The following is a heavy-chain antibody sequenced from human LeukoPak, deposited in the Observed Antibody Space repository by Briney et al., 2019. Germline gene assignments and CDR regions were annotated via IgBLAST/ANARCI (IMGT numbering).Heavy chain of an antibody. CDR1: GGSIRSYY. D-gene: IGHD2-2*01. Sequence: KPSETLSLTCTVSGGSIRSYYWSWIRQPPGKGLEWIGYIYYSGSTKYNPSLKSRVTISVDTSKSQFSLKLISVTAADTAVYYCARLGIGVVPSAMLGDYYFDYWGQGTLVTVSS. CDR3: ARLGIGVVPSAMLGDYYFDY. CDR2: IYYSGST. J-gene: IGHJ4*02. V-gene: IGHV4-59*08.